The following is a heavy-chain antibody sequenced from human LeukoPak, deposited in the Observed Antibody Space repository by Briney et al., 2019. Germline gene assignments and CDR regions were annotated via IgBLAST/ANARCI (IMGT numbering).Heavy chain of an antibody. Sequence: GGSLRLSCAASGFTFSSYWMSWVRQAPGKGLEWVANIKQDGSEKYYVDSVKGRFTISRDNAKNSLYLQMNSLRAEDTAVYYCTSGGYCSSTSCYGENWGQGTLVTVSS. D-gene: IGHD2-2*01. CDR3: TSGGYCSSTSCYGEN. J-gene: IGHJ4*02. CDR1: GFTFSSYW. V-gene: IGHV3-7*01. CDR2: IKQDGSEK.